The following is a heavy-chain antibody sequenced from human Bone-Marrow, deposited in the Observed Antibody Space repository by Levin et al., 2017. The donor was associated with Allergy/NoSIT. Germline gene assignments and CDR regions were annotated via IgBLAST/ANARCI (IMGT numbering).Heavy chain of an antibody. D-gene: IGHD2-15*01. J-gene: IGHJ5*02. V-gene: IGHV1-46*01. CDR3: ARGFCSGGSCSKTNWLDP. CDR2: INPSDGSA. CDR1: GYIFIHYY. Sequence: ASVKVSCKASGYIFIHYYIHWVRQAPGQGLEWMGIINPSDGSATYAQKFQGRVTTTSDTSTSTLHMDLSSLASDDTAVYYCARGFCSGGSCSKTNWLDPWGQGTLVTVSS.